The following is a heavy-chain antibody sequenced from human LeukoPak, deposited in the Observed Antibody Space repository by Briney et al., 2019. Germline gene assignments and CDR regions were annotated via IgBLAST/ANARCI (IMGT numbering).Heavy chain of an antibody. D-gene: IGHD1-26*01. J-gene: IGHJ4*02. CDR2: INNDGRST. CDR1: GFAFTNYG. V-gene: IGHV3-74*01. Sequence: PGGSLRLSCVASGFAFTNYGMMWVRQAPGKGLVWVSYINNDGRSTTYADSVKGRFTISRDNAKNTLYLQMNSLRDDDTAMYYCARNYNGMSYWGQGTLVIVSS. CDR3: ARNYNGMSY.